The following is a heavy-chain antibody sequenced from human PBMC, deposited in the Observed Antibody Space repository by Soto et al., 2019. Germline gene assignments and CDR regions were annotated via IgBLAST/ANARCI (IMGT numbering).Heavy chain of an antibody. Sequence: PGGSLRLSCAASGFIFGAHAMSWVRQAPGKGLEWVSAINWIGGSTNYADSMKGRFTISKDNSKNTLYLQMNSLRVDDTAVYYCAKWGAYDFSMGYWGQGALVTLSS. CDR3: AKWGAYDFSMGY. J-gene: IGHJ4*02. V-gene: IGHV3-20*04. CDR2: INWIGGST. D-gene: IGHD3-3*01. CDR1: GFIFGAHA.